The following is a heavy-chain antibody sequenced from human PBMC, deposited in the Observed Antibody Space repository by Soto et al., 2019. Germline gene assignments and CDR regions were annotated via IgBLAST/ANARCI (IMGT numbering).Heavy chain of an antibody. CDR1: GFSFSSYG. Sequence: ESGGGVVQPGRSQRLSCEASGFSFSSYGMHWVRQAPGTGLDWVAVIPNDGSYQHYAESVKGRFTISRDNSKNTLFLQMNSLRAEDTAVYYCARDDAFGDENGFDIWGQGTMVTVSS. D-gene: IGHD2-21*02. CDR3: ARDDAFGDENGFDI. J-gene: IGHJ3*02. V-gene: IGHV3-33*05. CDR2: IPNDGSYQ.